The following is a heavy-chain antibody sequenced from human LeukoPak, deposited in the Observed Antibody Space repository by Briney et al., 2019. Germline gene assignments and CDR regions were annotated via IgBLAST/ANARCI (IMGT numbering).Heavy chain of an antibody. CDR2: LNHSGST. CDR3: ARVGYSSSSFPFDY. CDR1: GGSFSGYY. V-gene: IGHV4-34*01. Sequence: SETLSLTCAVYGGSFSGYYWSWIRQPPGKGLEWIGELNHSGSTNYNPSLKSRVTISVDTSKNQFSLKLSSVTAADTAVYYCARVGYSSSSFPFDYWGQGTLVTVSS. J-gene: IGHJ4*02. D-gene: IGHD6-6*01.